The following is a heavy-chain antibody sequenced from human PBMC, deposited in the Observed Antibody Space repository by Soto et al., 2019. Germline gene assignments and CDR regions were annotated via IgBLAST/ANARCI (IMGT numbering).Heavy chain of an antibody. CDR1: GGSFSGYY. V-gene: IGHV4-34*01. Sequence: LETLSLTCAVYGGSFSGYYWSWIRQPPGKGLEWIGEINHSGSTNYNPSLKSRVTISVDTSKNQFSLKLSSVTAADTAVYYCARAHEEYCSGGSCYTMDVWGKGTTVTVSS. D-gene: IGHD2-15*01. J-gene: IGHJ6*03. CDR2: INHSGST. CDR3: ARAHEEYCSGGSCYTMDV.